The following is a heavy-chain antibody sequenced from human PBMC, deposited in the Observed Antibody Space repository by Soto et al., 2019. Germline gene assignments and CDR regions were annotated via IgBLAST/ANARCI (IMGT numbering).Heavy chain of an antibody. J-gene: IGHJ4*02. V-gene: IGHV3-53*01. CDR1: GFTVSSNY. CDR2: IYSGGST. CDR3: ASSGWHSLFDY. D-gene: IGHD6-19*01. Sequence: GGSLRLSCAASGFTVSSNYMSWVRQAPGKGLEWVSVIYSGGSTYYADSVKGRFTISRDNSKNTLYLQMNSLRAEDTAVYYCASSGWHSLFDYWGQGTLVTVSS.